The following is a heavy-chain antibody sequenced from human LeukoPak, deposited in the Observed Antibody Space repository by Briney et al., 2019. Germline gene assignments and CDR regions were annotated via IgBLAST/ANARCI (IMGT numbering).Heavy chain of an antibody. J-gene: IGHJ4*02. D-gene: IGHD1-20*01. V-gene: IGHV4-38-2*02. Sequence: SETLSLTCTVSGYSISSGNYWGWIRQPPGKGLEWIGNVYYDGTTYYSPSLRSRVSISLDTSQNQFSLKLTSVTAADTAHYYCARAHNWNDGWDFWGQGTLIAVSS. CDR1: GYSISSGNY. CDR2: VYYDGTT. CDR3: ARAHNWNDGWDF.